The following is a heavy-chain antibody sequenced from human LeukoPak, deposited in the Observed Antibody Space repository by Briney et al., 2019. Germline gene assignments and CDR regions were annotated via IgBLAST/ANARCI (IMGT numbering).Heavy chain of an antibody. D-gene: IGHD4-17*01. V-gene: IGHV1-24*01. J-gene: IGHJ4*02. CDR3: AREPLDGDYAGHVNDY. CDR1: GYTLTELS. Sequence: ASVKVSCKVSGYTLTELSMHWVRQAPGKGLEWMGGFDPEDGETIYAQKFQGRVTMTEDTSTDTAYMELSRLGSDDTAVYYCAREPLDGDYAGHVNDYWGQGTLVTVSS. CDR2: FDPEDGET.